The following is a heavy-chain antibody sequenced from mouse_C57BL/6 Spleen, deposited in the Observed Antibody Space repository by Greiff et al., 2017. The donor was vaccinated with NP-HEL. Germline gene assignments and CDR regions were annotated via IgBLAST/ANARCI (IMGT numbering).Heavy chain of an antibody. Sequence: EVKLMESGGDLVKPGGSLKLSCAASGFTFSSYGMSWVRQTPDKRLEWVATISSGGSYTYYPDSVKGRFTISRDNAKNTLYLQMSSLKSEDTAMYYCARQFPYDYGGDYWGQGTSVTVSS. V-gene: IGHV5-6*01. CDR1: GFTFSSYG. CDR2: ISSGGSYT. J-gene: IGHJ4*01. D-gene: IGHD2-4*01. CDR3: ARQFPYDYGGDY.